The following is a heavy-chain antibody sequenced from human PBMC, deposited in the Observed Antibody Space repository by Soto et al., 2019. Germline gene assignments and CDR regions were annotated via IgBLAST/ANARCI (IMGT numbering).Heavy chain of an antibody. CDR1: GFTFSSYG. Sequence: GSLRLSCAAAGFTFSSYGMHWVRQAPGTGLEWVAVMSYDGSKYYADTVKGRFTISRDNSKNTLYLQINSLRPEDTAVYYCAKDFTPWFGDYFYYYYGMDVWGQGTPVTVSS. CDR3: AKDFTPWFGDYFYYYYGMDV. CDR2: MSYDGSK. V-gene: IGHV3-30*18. J-gene: IGHJ6*02. D-gene: IGHD4-17*01.